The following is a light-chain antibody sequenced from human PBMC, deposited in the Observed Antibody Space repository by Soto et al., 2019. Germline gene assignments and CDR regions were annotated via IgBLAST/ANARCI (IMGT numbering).Light chain of an antibody. CDR3: QNYNSAPLT. CDR1: QGITTY. J-gene: IGKJ4*01. V-gene: IGKV1-27*01. CDR2: TAS. Sequence: DIQMTQSPSSLSASVGDRVTITCRASQGITTYLAWYQQKPGKVPKLLIYTASTLQSVVPSRFSGSGSGTDFTLTISSLQPEDVATYYCQNYNSAPLTFGGGTKVEI.